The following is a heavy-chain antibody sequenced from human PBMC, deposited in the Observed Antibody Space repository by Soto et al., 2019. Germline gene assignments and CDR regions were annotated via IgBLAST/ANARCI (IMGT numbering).Heavy chain of an antibody. CDR3: AREYCSSTSCQDDYYYMDV. V-gene: IGHV4-4*02. Sequence: SETLSLTCAVSSGSISSSNWWSWVRQPPGKGLEWIGEIYHSGSTNYNPSLKSRVTISVDKSKNQFSLKLSSVTAADTAVYYCAREYCSSTSCQDDYYYMDVWGKGTTVTVS. J-gene: IGHJ6*03. CDR2: IYHSGST. CDR1: SGSISSSNW. D-gene: IGHD2-2*01.